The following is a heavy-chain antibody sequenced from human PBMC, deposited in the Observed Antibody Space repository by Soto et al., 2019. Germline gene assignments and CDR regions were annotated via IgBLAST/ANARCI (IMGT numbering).Heavy chain of an antibody. D-gene: IGHD6-19*01. CDR3: AKDRIAVAGRRDWFDP. CDR2: ISGSGGST. CDR1: GFTFSSYA. Sequence: GGSLRLSCAASGFTFSSYAMSWVRQAPGKGLEWVSAISGSGGSTYYADSVKGRFTISRDNSKNTLYLQMNSLRAEDTAVYYCAKDRIAVAGRRDWFDPWGQGTLVTVSS. V-gene: IGHV3-23*01. J-gene: IGHJ5*02.